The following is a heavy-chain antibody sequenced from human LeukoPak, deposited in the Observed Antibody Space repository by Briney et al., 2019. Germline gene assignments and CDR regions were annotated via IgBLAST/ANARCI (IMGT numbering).Heavy chain of an antibody. J-gene: IGHJ3*02. Sequence: GGSLRLSCAASGFTFSSYAMHWVRQAPGKGLEWVAVISYDGSNKYYADSVKGRFTISRDNSKNTLYLQMNSLRAEDTAVYYCARVLEGGLLRFGELTPDAFDIWGQGTMVTVSS. D-gene: IGHD3-10*01. CDR1: GFTFSSYA. CDR3: ARVLEGGLLRFGELTPDAFDI. V-gene: IGHV3-30-3*01. CDR2: ISYDGSNK.